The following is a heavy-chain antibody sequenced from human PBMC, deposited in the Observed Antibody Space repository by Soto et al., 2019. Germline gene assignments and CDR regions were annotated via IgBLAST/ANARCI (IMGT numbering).Heavy chain of an antibody. J-gene: IGHJ6*02. CDR2: ISSSSSYI. D-gene: IGHD2-2*01. Sequence: GGSLRLSCAASGFTFSSYSMNWVRRAPGKGLEWVSSISSSSSYIYYADSVKGRFTISRDNAKNSLYLQMNSLRAEDTAVYYCARDAPEGYCSSTSCYGYGMDVWGQGTTVTV. V-gene: IGHV3-21*01. CDR3: ARDAPEGYCSSTSCYGYGMDV. CDR1: GFTFSSYS.